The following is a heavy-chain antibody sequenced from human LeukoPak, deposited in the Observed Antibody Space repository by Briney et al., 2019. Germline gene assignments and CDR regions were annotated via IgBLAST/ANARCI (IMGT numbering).Heavy chain of an antibody. CDR2: ISSDSTSFK. CDR1: GFTFSTCH. Sequence: GGSLRLSCAASGFTFSTCHFHWVRQAPGKGLEWVSTISSDSTSFKYYAHSVQGRFTISRDNAQNSLYLQMNSLRAEDTAVYYCARGTNWSLLDFDYWGQGSLVTVSS. V-gene: IGHV3-21*04. CDR3: ARGTNWSLLDFDY. D-gene: IGHD1-20*01. J-gene: IGHJ4*02.